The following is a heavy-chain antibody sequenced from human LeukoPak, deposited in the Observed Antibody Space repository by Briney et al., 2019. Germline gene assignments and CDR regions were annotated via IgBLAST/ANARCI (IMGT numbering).Heavy chain of an antibody. V-gene: IGHV5-51*01. CDR1: GYIFTSYW. CDR3: ARPACSSTSCYLYFQY. J-gene: IGHJ1*01. CDR2: IYPANSDT. Sequence: GESLKISCKASGYIFTSYWIGWVRQMPGKGLEWMAIIYPANSDTRYSPSFQGQVTIPADKSISTAYLQWSSLKASDTAMYYCARPACSSTSCYLYFQYWGQGTLVTVSS. D-gene: IGHD2-2*01.